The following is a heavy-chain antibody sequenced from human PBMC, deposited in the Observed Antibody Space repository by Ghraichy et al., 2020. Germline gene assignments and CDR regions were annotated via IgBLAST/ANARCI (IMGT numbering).Heavy chain of an antibody. CDR2: INTNTGNP. Sequence: ASVKVSSKASGYTFTSYAINWVRQAPGQGLEWMGWINTNTGNPTYAQGFAGRFVFSLDTSVSTAYLQISSLKPEDTAVYYCARASDIVVVIPATRRGPFDYWVQGTLVTVSS. D-gene: IGHD2-15*01. J-gene: IGHJ4*02. CDR3: ARASDIVVVIPATRRGPFDY. CDR1: GYTFTSYA. V-gene: IGHV7-4-1*02.